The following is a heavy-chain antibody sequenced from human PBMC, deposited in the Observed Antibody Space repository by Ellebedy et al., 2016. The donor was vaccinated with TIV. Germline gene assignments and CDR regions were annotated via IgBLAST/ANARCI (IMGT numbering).Heavy chain of an antibody. CDR3: ARDRGYRSSLYYYYNMDV. CDR2: ISSSSSTI. V-gene: IGHV3-48*01. J-gene: IGHJ6*03. Sequence: GGSLRLSXAASGFTFSRYSMNWVRQAPGKGLEWVSYISSSSSTIYYADSVKGRFTISRDKAKNSLYLQMNSLRGEDTAVYYCARDRGYRSSLYYYYNMDVWGKGTTVTVSS. CDR1: GFTFSRYS. D-gene: IGHD1-1*01.